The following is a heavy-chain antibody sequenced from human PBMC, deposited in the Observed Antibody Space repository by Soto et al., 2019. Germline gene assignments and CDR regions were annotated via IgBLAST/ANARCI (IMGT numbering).Heavy chain of an antibody. CDR2: IYPGDSDA. Sequence: GESLKISRNGSGYTFSKYWIGWVRQTPGKGLEWMGMIYPGDSDARYSPSFEGQVTFSVDKSINTAYLQWNSLKASDTAMYYCARQGGEYNSMSDYWGQGTLVTVSS. CDR1: GYTFSKYW. J-gene: IGHJ4*02. V-gene: IGHV5-51*01. CDR3: ARQGGEYNSMSDY. D-gene: IGHD3-10*01.